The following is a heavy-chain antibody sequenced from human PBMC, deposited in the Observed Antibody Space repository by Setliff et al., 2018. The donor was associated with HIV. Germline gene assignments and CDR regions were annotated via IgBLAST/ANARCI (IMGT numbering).Heavy chain of an antibody. CDR2: IWFDGGNK. CDR3: TRPYYYASGSYDY. CDR1: GFTFNNYG. J-gene: IGHJ4*02. D-gene: IGHD3-10*01. V-gene: IGHV3-30*02. Sequence: LRLSCAASGFTFNNYGMHWVRLAPGKGLEWVAYIWFDGGNKYYADSVKGRFFISRDNYKNTVFLQMNSLRVDDSALYYCTRPYYYASGSYDYWGQGTLVTVSS.